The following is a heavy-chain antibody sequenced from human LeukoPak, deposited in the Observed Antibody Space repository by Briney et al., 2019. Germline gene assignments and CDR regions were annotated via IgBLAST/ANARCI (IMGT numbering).Heavy chain of an antibody. CDR2: IYYSGNT. CDR1: GGSISSSGSY. Sequence: SETLSLTCTVSGGSISSSGSYWGWIRQPPGEGLEWIGSIYYSGNTYNPSLKSRVTISVDTSKNQFSLNLTSVNAADTAVYYCARVMAARREDLNWFDPWGQGTLVTVSS. CDR3: ARVMAARREDLNWFDP. D-gene: IGHD6-6*01. J-gene: IGHJ5*02. V-gene: IGHV4-39*07.